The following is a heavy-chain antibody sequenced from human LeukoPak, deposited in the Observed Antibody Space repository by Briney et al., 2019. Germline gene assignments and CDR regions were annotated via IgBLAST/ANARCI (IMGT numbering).Heavy chain of an antibody. V-gene: IGHV3-74*01. CDR3: ARAKGIFDPFDY. CDR2: INTGGSST. D-gene: IGHD3-3*01. CDR1: RFTFSSYC. J-gene: IGHJ4*02. Sequence: GGSLRLSCAASRFTFSSYCMHWVRQAPGKGLVWVSRINTGGSSTSYADSVKGRFTISRDNAKNTLYLQMNSLRAEDTAVYYCARAKGIFDPFDYWGQGTLVTVSS.